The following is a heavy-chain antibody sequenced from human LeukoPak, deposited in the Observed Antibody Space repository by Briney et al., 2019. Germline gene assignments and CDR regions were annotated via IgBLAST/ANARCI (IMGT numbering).Heavy chain of an antibody. V-gene: IGHV3-23*01. CDR1: GFTFSSYA. CDR3: AKDRASWLQLGDAFDI. CDR2: ISGSGGST. J-gene: IGHJ3*02. D-gene: IGHD5-18*01. Sequence: GGSLRLSCAASGFTFSSYAMSWVRQAPGKGLEWVSAISGSGGSTYYADPVKGRFTISRDNSKNTLYLQMNSLGAEDTAVYYCAKDRASWLQLGDAFDIWGQGTMVTVSS.